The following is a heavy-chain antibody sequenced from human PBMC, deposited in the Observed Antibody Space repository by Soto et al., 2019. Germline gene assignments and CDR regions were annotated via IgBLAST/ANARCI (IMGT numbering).Heavy chain of an antibody. Sequence: QVQLVESGGGVVQPGRSLRLSCAASGFTFSSYGMHWVRQAPGKGLEWVAVIWYDGSNKYYADSVKGRFTISRDNSKNTLYLQMNSLRAEDTAVYYCARGGGTTGTTAWGYYYYGMDVWGQGTTVTVSS. D-gene: IGHD1-1*01. V-gene: IGHV3-33*01. CDR3: ARGGGTTGTTAWGYYYYGMDV. J-gene: IGHJ6*02. CDR1: GFTFSSYG. CDR2: IWYDGSNK.